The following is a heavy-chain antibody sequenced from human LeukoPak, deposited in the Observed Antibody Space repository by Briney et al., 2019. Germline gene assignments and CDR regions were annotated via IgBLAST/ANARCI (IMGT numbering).Heavy chain of an antibody. D-gene: IGHD6-19*01. V-gene: IGHV1-46*01. CDR1: GYTFTSYY. J-gene: IGHJ5*02. CDR3: ARAADPGIAVAGTSGRLNWFDP. CDR2: INSTGGSI. Sequence: ASVKVSCKASGYTFTSYYMHWVRQAPGQGLEWMGIINSTGGSISYAQEFQGRVTMTRDTSTSTVYMELSSLRSEDAAVYYCARAADPGIAVAGTSGRLNWFDPWGQGTLVTVSS.